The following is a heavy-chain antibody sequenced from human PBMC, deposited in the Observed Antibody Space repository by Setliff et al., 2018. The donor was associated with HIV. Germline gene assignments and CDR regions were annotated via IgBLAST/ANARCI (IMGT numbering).Heavy chain of an antibody. V-gene: IGHV1-18*01. CDR3: ARLASGGWPLEVFDI. J-gene: IGHJ3*02. D-gene: IGHD2-15*01. CDR2: INTHSGYT. Sequence: ASVKVSCKASGYTFNNYGISWVRQAPGQGLEWMGWINTHSGYTNYAQNVQGRVTVTMDTSTSTAYMELRSLKSDDTAVYYCARLASGGWPLEVFDIWGQGTMVTVSS. CDR1: GYTFNNYG.